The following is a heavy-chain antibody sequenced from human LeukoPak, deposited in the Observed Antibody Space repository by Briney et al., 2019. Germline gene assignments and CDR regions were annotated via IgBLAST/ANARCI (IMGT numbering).Heavy chain of an antibody. CDR2: IIPIFGTA. V-gene: IGHV1-69*13. J-gene: IGHJ3*02. CDR1: GGTFSSYA. Sequence: ASVKVSCKASGGTFSSYAISWVRQAPGQGLEWMGGIIPIFGTANYAQKFQGRVTITADESTSTAYMELSSLRSEDTAVYYCARQSEAVAATGAFDIWGQGTMVTVSS. CDR3: ARQSEAVAATGAFDI. D-gene: IGHD6-19*01.